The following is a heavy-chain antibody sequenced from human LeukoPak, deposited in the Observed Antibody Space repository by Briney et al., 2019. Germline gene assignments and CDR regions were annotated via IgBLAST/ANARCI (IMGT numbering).Heavy chain of an antibody. V-gene: IGHV1-24*01. Sequence: ASVKVSCKVSGYTLTELSMHWVRQAPGKGLDWMGGFDPEDGETIYAQKFQGRVTMTEDTSTDTAYMELSSLRSEDTAVYYCATDGSRYYYYGMDVWGQGTTVTVSS. CDR3: ATDGSRYYYYGMDV. J-gene: IGHJ6*02. D-gene: IGHD1-1*01. CDR2: FDPEDGET. CDR1: GYTLTELS.